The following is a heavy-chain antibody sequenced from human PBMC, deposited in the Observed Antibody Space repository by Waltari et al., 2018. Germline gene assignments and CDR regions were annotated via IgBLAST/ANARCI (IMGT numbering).Heavy chain of an antibody. D-gene: IGHD2-15*01. CDR3: ARVRNCSGGSCQWWFDP. J-gene: IGHJ5*02. CDR2: IYHSGST. Sequence: QVQLQESGPGLVKPSETLSLTCTVSGYSISSGYYWGWIRQPPGKGLEWIGSIYHSGSTYYNPSLKSRVTISVDTSKNQFSLKLSSVTAADTAVYYCARVRNCSGGSCQWWFDPWGQGTLVTVSS. V-gene: IGHV4-38-2*02. CDR1: GYSISSGYY.